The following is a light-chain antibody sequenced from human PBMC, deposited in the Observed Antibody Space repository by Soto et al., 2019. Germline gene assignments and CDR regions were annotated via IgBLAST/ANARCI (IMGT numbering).Light chain of an antibody. CDR2: DAS. CDR3: QQYTCYSRR. Sequence: GYTVAKTCPSTQSISTWLAWYQQKPGKAPKLLISDASTLESGVPSRFSGSGSGTEFTLTISSLQPDDFATYYCQQYTCYSRRSAQGIMVAIK. J-gene: IGKJ1*01. V-gene: IGKV1-5*01. CDR1: QSISTW.